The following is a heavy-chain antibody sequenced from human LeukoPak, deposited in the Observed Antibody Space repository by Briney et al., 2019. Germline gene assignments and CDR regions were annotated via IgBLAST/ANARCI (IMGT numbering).Heavy chain of an antibody. V-gene: IGHV4-59*08. CDR1: GGSISSYY. CDR2: IYYSGST. D-gene: IGHD4-17*01. J-gene: IGHJ4*02. CDR3: ARDMYGDGLDY. Sequence: SETLSPTCTVSGGSISSYYWSWIRQPPGKGLEWIGYIYYSGSTNYNPSLKSRVTISVDTSKNQFSLKLSSVTAADTAVYYCARDMYGDGLDYWGQGTLVTVSS.